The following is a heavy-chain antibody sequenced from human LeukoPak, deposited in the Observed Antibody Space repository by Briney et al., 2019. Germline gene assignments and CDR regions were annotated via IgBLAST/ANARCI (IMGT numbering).Heavy chain of an antibody. CDR2: ISAYNGNT. J-gene: IGHJ3*02. CDR1: GYTFTSFG. CDR3: ARDFGSSGYDALDI. V-gene: IGHV1-18*01. D-gene: IGHD3-22*01. Sequence: ASVKVSCKSCGYTFTSFGISWARPAPGEGLEGMGWISAYNGNTNYAQKLQGRVTLTTDTSTNTPYMEVRSLRADDTVVYYCARDFGSSGYDALDIWGQGTMVTVSS.